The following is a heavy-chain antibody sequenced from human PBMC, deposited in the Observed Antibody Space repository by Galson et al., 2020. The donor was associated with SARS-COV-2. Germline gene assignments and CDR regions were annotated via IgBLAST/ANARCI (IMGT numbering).Heavy chain of an antibody. CDR3: GQYGQYMKDV. Sequence: GGSLRLSCTASGYTFSDYAIKCVRQAPGKGLEWVAVIGGRGDHKHYADSVMGRFSISRDNSKNMAYLQMDSLRAEDTAVYYCGQYGQYMKDVWGQGTLVTVSS. CDR2: IGGRGDHK. D-gene: IGHD1-1*01. V-gene: IGHV3-23*01. J-gene: IGHJ4*02. CDR1: GYTFSDYA.